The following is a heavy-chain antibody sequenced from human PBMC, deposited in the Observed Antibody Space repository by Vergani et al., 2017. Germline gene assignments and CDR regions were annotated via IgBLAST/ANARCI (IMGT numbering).Heavy chain of an antibody. CDR3: ARELRLGELVVY. Sequence: QVQLVQSGAEVKKPGASVKASCKASGYTFTSYYMHWVRQAPGQGLEWMGIINPSGGSTSYAQKFQGRVTMTRDTSTSTVYMELSSLRSEDTDVYYCARELRLGELVVYWGQGTLVTVSS. J-gene: IGHJ4*02. V-gene: IGHV1-46*01. CDR1: GYTFTSYY. D-gene: IGHD3-16*01. CDR2: INPSGGST.